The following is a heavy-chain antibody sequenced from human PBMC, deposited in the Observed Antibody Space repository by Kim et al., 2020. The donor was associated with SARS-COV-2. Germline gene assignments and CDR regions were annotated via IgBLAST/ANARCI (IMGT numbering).Heavy chain of an antibody. Sequence: ASVKVSCKASGYTFTSYGISWVRQAPGQGLEWMGWISAYNGNTNYAQKLQGRVTMNTDTSTSTAYMELRSLRSDDTAVYYCARDPVYNWNVEIGFDPWGQGTLVTVSS. CDR3: ARDPVYNWNVEIGFDP. CDR2: ISAYNGNT. CDR1: GYTFTSYG. D-gene: IGHD1-20*01. J-gene: IGHJ5*02. V-gene: IGHV1-18*01.